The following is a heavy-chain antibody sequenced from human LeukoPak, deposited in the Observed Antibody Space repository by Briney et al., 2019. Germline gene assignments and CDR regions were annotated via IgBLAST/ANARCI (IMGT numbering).Heavy chain of an antibody. CDR2: INHSGST. D-gene: IGHD1-26*01. V-gene: IGHV4-34*01. CDR3: ASGGSYSGLVY. Sequence: SKTLSLTCAVYGGSFSGYYWSWIRQPPGKGLEWIGEINHSGSTNYNPSLKSRVTISVDTSKNQFSLKLSSVTAADTAVYYCASGGSYSGLVYWGQGTLVTVSS. CDR1: GGSFSGYY. J-gene: IGHJ4*02.